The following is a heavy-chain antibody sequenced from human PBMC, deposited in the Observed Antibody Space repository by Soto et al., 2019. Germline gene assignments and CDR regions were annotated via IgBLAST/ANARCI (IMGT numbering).Heavy chain of an antibody. Sequence: QVQLQESGPGLVKPSETLSLTCNVSGDSITSHYWSWIRQSPGKGLEWVGYVYASGSTNYNPSLKSRVTMSMDTSKNQFSLRLSSVTAADTAIYYCARLFGNYSPMSYFDYWGQGTLVTVSS. CDR2: VYASGST. CDR1: GDSITSHY. CDR3: ARLFGNYSPMSYFDY. J-gene: IGHJ4*02. D-gene: IGHD3-3*01. V-gene: IGHV4-59*08.